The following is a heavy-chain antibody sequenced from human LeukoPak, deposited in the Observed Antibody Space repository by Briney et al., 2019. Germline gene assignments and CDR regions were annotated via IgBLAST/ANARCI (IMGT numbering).Heavy chain of an antibody. CDR3: ATDLKWELPNY. Sequence: GGSLRLSCSASGFTFSSYALHWVRQAPGKGLEYVSAISSNGVSTYYADSVKGRFTISRDNSKNTLYHQMSSLRAEDTAVYYCATDLKWELPNYWGQGTLVTVSS. CDR2: ISSNGVST. J-gene: IGHJ4*02. V-gene: IGHV3-64D*06. CDR1: GFTFSSYA. D-gene: IGHD1-26*01.